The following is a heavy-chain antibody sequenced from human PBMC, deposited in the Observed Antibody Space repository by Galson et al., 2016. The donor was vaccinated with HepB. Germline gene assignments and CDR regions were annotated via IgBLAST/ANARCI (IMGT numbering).Heavy chain of an antibody. V-gene: IGHV1-3*01. D-gene: IGHD3-9*01. Sequence: SVKVSCKASGYTFTNSDIHWVRQAPGPRLEWMGWINGGNGNKKDSQTFQGRVTITRDTSASTAYMELSSLTSGDTAVYSSARVLAGFFYGMDVWGQGTTVTVSS. CDR1: GYTFTNSD. J-gene: IGHJ6*02. CDR2: INGGNGNK. CDR3: ARVLAGFFYGMDV.